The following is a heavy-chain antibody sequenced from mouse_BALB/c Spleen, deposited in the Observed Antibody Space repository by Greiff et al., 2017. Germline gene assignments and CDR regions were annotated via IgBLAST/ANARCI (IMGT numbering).Heavy chain of an antibody. Sequence: EVQVVESGGGLVQPGGSRKLSCAASGFTFSSFGMHWVRQAPEKGLEWVAYISSGSSTIYYADTVKGRFTISRDNPKNTLFLQMTSLRSEDTAMYYCARRVHYDYDSVYAMDYWGQGTSVTVSS. CDR3: ARRVHYDYDSVYAMDY. D-gene: IGHD2-4*01. CDR2: ISSGSSTI. CDR1: GFTFSSFG. V-gene: IGHV5-17*02. J-gene: IGHJ4*01.